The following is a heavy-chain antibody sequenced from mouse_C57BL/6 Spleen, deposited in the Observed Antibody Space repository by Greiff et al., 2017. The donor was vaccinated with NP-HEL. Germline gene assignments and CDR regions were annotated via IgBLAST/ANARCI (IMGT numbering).Heavy chain of an antibody. Sequence: VQGVESGPGLVQPSQSLSITCTVSGFSLTSYGVHWVRQSPGKGLEWLGVIWSGGSTDYNAAFISRLSISKDNSTSQVFFKMNRLQADDTAIYYCARGSNYEDYYAMDYWGQGTSVTVSS. J-gene: IGHJ4*01. V-gene: IGHV2-2*01. CDR2: IWSGGST. D-gene: IGHD2-5*01. CDR1: GFSLTSYG. CDR3: ARGSNYEDYYAMDY.